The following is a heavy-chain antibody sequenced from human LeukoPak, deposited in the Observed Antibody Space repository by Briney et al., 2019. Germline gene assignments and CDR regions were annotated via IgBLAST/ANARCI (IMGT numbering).Heavy chain of an antibody. Sequence: SETLSLTCTVSGGSISSSSYYWGWIRQPPGKGLEWIGSIYYSGSTYYNPSLKSRVTISVDTSKNQFSLKLSSVTAADTAVYYCARDRGDYSSGCVDYWGQGTLVTVSS. D-gene: IGHD6-19*01. V-gene: IGHV4-39*07. J-gene: IGHJ4*02. CDR1: GGSISSSSYY. CDR3: ARDRGDYSSGCVDY. CDR2: IYYSGST.